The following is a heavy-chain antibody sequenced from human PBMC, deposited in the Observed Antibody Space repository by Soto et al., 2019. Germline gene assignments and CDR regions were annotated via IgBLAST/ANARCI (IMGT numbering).Heavy chain of an antibody. V-gene: IGHV3-21*01. CDR1: GFTFSSYS. CDR3: ATSPRNSGYDSEPHLFDY. D-gene: IGHD5-12*01. CDR2: INSSSSYI. Sequence: EVQLVESGGGLVKPGGSLRLSCAASGFTFSSYSMNWVRQAPGKGLEWVSSINSSSSYIYYADSVQGRFTISRDNAKNSLFLQMNSRTAEDPAVYYCATSPRNSGYDSEPHLFDYWGQGTLVTVSS. J-gene: IGHJ4*02.